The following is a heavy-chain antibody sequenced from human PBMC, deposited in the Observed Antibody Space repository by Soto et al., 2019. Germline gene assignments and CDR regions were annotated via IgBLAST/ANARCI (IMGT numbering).Heavy chain of an antibody. V-gene: IGHV3-23*01. J-gene: IGHJ6*02. CDR3: ARDWTGDTCPCLDV. D-gene: IGHD1-1*01. CDR2: VSGSGGCT. Sequence: EVQLLESGGGLVQPGGSLRLSCAAAGFTFSNYALTWVRQSPGKGLAWVSTVSGSGGCTYYADSVRGRFTISRDNSKNSLFLQMNSLRVEDTAMYYCARDWTGDTCPCLDVWGQGTTVSVSS. CDR1: GFTFSNYA.